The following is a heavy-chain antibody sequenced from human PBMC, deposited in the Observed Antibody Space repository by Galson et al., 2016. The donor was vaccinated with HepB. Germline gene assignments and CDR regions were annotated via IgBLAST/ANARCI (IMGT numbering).Heavy chain of an antibody. V-gene: IGHV1-18*01. Sequence: FTTYGINWVRQAPGQGLEWMGWISAYNGNTNYAQKIQGRVTMSTDTSTNTAYMELRSLRSDDTAVYYCASGIVGANADFDYWGQGTLVTVSS. D-gene: IGHD1-26*01. J-gene: IGHJ4*02. CDR1: FTTYG. CDR3: ASGIVGANADFDY. CDR2: ISAYNGNT.